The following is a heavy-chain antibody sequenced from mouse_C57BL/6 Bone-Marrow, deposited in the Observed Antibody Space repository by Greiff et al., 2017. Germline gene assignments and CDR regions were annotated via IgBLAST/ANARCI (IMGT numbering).Heavy chain of an antibody. CDR1: GYTFTDYY. D-gene: IGHD1-1*01. V-gene: IGHV1-84*01. Sequence: QMQLKQSGPELVKPGASVKISCKASGYTFTDYYINWVKQRPGQGLEWIGWIYPGSGNTKYNEKFQGKATLTVDTSSSTAYMQLSSLTSEDSAVYVWAREGRTVGNYFDYWGQGTTLTVSS. CDR3: AREGRTVGNYFDY. J-gene: IGHJ2*01. CDR2: IYPGSGNT.